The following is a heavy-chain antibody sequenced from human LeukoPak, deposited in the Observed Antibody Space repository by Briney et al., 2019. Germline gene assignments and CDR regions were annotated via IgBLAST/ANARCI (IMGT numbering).Heavy chain of an antibody. CDR1: GFTFSSYA. J-gene: IGHJ3*02. Sequence: PGGSLRLSCVASGFTFSSYAMGWVRQAPGKGPEWVSSLTGSGGTTYYVDSVKGRFTISRDNSKNTLYLHMNSLRAEDTAMYYCAKRRDAFDIWGQGTVVAVSS. CDR2: LTGSGGTT. CDR3: AKRRDAFDI. V-gene: IGHV3-23*01.